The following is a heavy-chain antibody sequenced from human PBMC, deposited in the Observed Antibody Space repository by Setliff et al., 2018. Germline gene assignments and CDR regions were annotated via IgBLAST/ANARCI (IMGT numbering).Heavy chain of an antibody. D-gene: IGHD3-22*01. Sequence: GGSLRLSCAACGFTFDDYVMSWVRQAPGKGLEWVSDINRNGGRIGYADPVKGRFTISRDNANHTLYLQMNSLRADDTAVYYCARLALTGYDSSGYYYALDYYYYMDVWGKGTTVTVSS. J-gene: IGHJ6*03. CDR1: GFTFDDYV. V-gene: IGHV3-20*04. CDR3: ARLALTGYDSSGYYYALDYYYYMDV. CDR2: INRNGGRI.